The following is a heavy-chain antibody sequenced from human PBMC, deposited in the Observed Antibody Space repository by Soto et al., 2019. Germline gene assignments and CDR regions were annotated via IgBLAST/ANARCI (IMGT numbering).Heavy chain of an antibody. V-gene: IGHV3-9*01. CDR3: AKEATVTTGPFDY. D-gene: IGHD4-17*01. CDR2: ISWNSGSI. J-gene: IGHJ4*02. Sequence: EVQLVESGGGLVQPGRSLRLSCAASGFTFDDYAMHWVRQAPGKGLEWVSGISWNSGSIGYADSVKGRFTISRDNAKNSLYLQMNSLKAEDTALHYCAKEATVTTGPFDYWGQGTLVTVSS. CDR1: GFTFDDYA.